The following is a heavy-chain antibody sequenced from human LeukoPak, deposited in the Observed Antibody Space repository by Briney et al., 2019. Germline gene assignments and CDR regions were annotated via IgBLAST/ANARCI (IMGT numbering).Heavy chain of an antibody. CDR2: ISYDGSNK. CDR3: ARDLAMVSYFDY. Sequence: GGSLRLSFAASGFTFNSYWINWVRQAPGKGLELVAVISYDGSNKYYADSVRGRFTISRDNSKNTLYLQMNSLRAEDTAVYYCARDLAMVSYFDYWGQGTLVTVSS. CDR1: GFTFNSYW. D-gene: IGHD5-18*01. J-gene: IGHJ4*02. V-gene: IGHV3-30*03.